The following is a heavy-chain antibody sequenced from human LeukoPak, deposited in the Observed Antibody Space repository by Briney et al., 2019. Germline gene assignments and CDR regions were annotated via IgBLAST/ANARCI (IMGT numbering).Heavy chain of an antibody. CDR2: TVGIGPDT. D-gene: IGHD5-18*01. V-gene: IGHV3-21*01. J-gene: IGHJ4*02. CDR3: ARVVLGGYSYGYPYYFDY. Sequence: GGSLRLSCAASGFTFTNFAMTWVRQAPGKGLEWVAATVGIGPDTYHADSVKGRFTIPRDNAKNSLYPQMNSLRAEDTAVYYCARVVLGGYSYGYPYYFDYWGQGTLVTVSS. CDR1: GFTFTNFA.